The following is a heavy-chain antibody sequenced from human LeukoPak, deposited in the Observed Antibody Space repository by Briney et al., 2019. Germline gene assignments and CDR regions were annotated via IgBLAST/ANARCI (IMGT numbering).Heavy chain of an antibody. CDR2: MSGGTK. CDR3: AKSPPYNIGWLIFDY. D-gene: IGHD2/OR15-2a*01. V-gene: IGHV3-23*01. CDR1: GFTSGFTFTSYA. Sequence: GGSLRLSCAASGFTSGFTFTSYAMSWVRQAPGKGLEWVSSMSGGTKYYADCVKGRFTISRDNSKHTLYLQMNHLRAEDTALYYCAKSPPYNIGWLIFDYWGQGTLVTVSS. J-gene: IGHJ4*02.